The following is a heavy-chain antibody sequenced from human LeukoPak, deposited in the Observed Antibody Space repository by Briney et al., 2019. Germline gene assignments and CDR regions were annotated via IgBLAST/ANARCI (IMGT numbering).Heavy chain of an antibody. Sequence: GGSLRLSCAASGFTFSSYAMSWVRQAPGEGLEWVSAISGSGGSTYYADSVKGRFTISRDNSKNTLYLQMNSLRAEDTAVYYCAKDYRERSITIFGVVISFDYWGQGTLVTVSS. V-gene: IGHV3-23*01. D-gene: IGHD3-3*01. CDR2: ISGSGGST. CDR1: GFTFSSYA. J-gene: IGHJ4*02. CDR3: AKDYRERSITIFGVVISFDY.